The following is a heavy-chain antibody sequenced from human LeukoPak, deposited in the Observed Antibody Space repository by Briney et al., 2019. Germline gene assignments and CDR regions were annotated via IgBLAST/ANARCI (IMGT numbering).Heavy chain of an antibody. V-gene: IGHV3-66*02. CDR2: IYNGGST. CDR3: ARGGYSYGYGY. D-gene: IGHD5-18*01. CDR1: GFTVSSNY. J-gene: IGHJ4*02. Sequence: GGSLRLSCAASGFTVSSNYMSWVRQAPGKGLEWVSVIYNGGSTYYSDSVKGRFTISRDNSKNTLYLQMNSLRAEDTAVYYCARGGYSYGYGYWGQGTLVTVSS.